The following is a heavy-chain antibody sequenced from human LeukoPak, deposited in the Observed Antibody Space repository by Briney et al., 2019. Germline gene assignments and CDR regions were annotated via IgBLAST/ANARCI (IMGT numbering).Heavy chain of an antibody. Sequence: AGGSLRLSCAASGFTFSSYAMSWVRQAPGKGLEWVSAIIGSGGSTYYADSVKGRFTISRDISKNTLYLQMNSLRAEDTAVYYCAKDLGGNYDFWSGYLNGFDYWGQGTLVTVSS. V-gene: IGHV3-23*01. J-gene: IGHJ4*02. CDR1: GFTFSSYA. CDR2: IIGSGGST. D-gene: IGHD3-3*01. CDR3: AKDLGGNYDFWSGYLNGFDY.